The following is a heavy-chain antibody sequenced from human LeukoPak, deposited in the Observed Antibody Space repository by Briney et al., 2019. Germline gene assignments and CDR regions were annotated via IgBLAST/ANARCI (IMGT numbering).Heavy chain of an antibody. D-gene: IGHD3-10*01. V-gene: IGHV3-21*01. CDR2: ISSSSSYI. J-gene: IGHJ4*02. Sequence: PGGSLRLSCAASGFTLSDYYMNWVRQAPGKGLEWVSSISSSSSYIYYADSVKGRFTISRDNAKNSLYLQMNSLRAEDTAVYYCARERSMVRAIDYWGQGTLVTVSS. CDR3: ARERSMVRAIDY. CDR1: GFTLSDYY.